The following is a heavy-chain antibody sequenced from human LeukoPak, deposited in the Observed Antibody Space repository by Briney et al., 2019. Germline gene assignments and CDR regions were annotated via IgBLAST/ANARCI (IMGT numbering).Heavy chain of an antibody. Sequence: GGSLRLSCAASGFTFSSYSMNWVRQAPGKGLEGVSYISSSSSTIYYADSVKGRFTISRDNAKNSLYLQMNSLRAEDTAVYYCARVRCSGGSCYPTAFYYGMDVWGQGTTVTVSS. CDR2: ISSSSSTI. D-gene: IGHD2-15*01. V-gene: IGHV3-48*04. CDR3: ARVRCSGGSCYPTAFYYGMDV. CDR1: GFTFSSYS. J-gene: IGHJ6*02.